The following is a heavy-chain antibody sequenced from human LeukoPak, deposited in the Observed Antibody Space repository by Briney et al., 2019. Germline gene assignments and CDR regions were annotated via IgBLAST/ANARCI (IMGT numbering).Heavy chain of an antibody. CDR2: ISWDGST. CDR3: AKENLLRGTHFDY. V-gene: IGHV3-43D*03. CDR1: GFTFDDYA. Sequence: GGSLRLSCAASGFTFDDYAMHWVRQAPGKGLEWVSLISWDGSTYYADSVKGRFTISRDNSKNSLYLQMNSLRGEDTALYYCAKENLLRGTHFDYWGQGTLVTVSS. D-gene: IGHD3-10*01. J-gene: IGHJ4*02.